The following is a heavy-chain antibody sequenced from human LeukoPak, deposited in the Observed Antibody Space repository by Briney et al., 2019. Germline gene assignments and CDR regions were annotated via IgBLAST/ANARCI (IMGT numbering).Heavy chain of an antibody. D-gene: IGHD3-10*01. J-gene: IGHJ4*02. CDR2: INHSGTT. V-gene: IGHV4-34*01. CDR1: GGSFSGYY. Sequence: KSSETLSLTCAVYGGSFSGYYWSWIRQPPGKGLEWIGEINHSGTTNYNPSLKSRVTISVDTSKNQFAMKLNSVTAADTAVYYCARQSGSGRISYHFDYWGQGTLVTVSS. CDR3: ARQSGSGRISYHFDY.